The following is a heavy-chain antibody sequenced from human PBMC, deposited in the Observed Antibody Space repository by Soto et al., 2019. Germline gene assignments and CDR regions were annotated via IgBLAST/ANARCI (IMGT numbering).Heavy chain of an antibody. CDR1: GLTFSSYG. J-gene: IGHJ6*02. D-gene: IGHD3-3*01. CDR2: IWYDGSNK. CDR3: ARDLYDFWSGYENLYYYGMDV. V-gene: IGHV3-33*01. Sequence: GGPLRLSCEASGLTFSSYGMHWVRQAPGKGLEWVAVIWYDGSNKYYADSVKGRFTISRDNSKNTLYLQMNSLRAEDTAVYYCARDLYDFWSGYENLYYYGMDVWGQGTTVTVSS.